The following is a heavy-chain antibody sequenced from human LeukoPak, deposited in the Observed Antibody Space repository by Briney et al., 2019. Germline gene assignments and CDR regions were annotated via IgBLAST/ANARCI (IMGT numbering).Heavy chain of an antibody. D-gene: IGHD2-15*01. CDR3: ACRSVVAATRGYN. CDR2: INHSGST. J-gene: IGHJ4*02. V-gene: IGHV4-34*01. CDR1: GGSFSGYY. Sequence: SETLSLTCAVYGGSFSGYYWSWIRQPPGKGLEWIGEINHSGSTNYNPSPKSRVTISVDTSKNQFSLKLSSVTAADTAVYYCACRSVVAATRGYNWGQGTLVTVSS.